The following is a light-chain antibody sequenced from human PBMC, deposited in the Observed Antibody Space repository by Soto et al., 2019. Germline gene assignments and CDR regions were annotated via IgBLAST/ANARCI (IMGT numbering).Light chain of an antibody. V-gene: IGKV3-20*01. J-gene: IGKJ2*01. Sequence: EIVLTQSPGTLSLSPGDRATLSCRASQSVSNDYLAWYQQKPGQAPRLLIYGASSRATGIPDRFSGSGSGTEFSLTISRLEPEDFAVYYCQHYGNSPPVYTFGQGTKLEIK. CDR3: QHYGNSPPVYT. CDR2: GAS. CDR1: QSVSNDY.